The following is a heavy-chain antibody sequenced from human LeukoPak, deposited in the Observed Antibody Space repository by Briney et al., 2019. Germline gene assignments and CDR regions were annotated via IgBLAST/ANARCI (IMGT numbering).Heavy chain of an antibody. CDR3: ARDFFAFGGVIALLDY. D-gene: IGHD3-16*02. CDR2: ISSSSSTI. Sequence: PGGSLRLSCAASGFTFSSYSMNWVRQAPGKGLEWVSYISSSSSTIYYADSVKGRFTISRDNAKNSLYLQMNSLRAEDTAVYYCARDFFAFGGVIALLDYWGQGTLVTVSS. J-gene: IGHJ4*02. CDR1: GFTFSSYS. V-gene: IGHV3-48*01.